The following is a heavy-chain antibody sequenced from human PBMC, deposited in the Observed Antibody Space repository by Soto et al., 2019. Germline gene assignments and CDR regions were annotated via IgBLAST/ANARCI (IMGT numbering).Heavy chain of an antibody. CDR2: IYYSGST. CDR3: AKEFPDYYDSSGPH. J-gene: IGHJ4*02. CDR1: GGSISSYY. Sequence: SETLSLTCTVSGGSISSYYWSWIRQPPGKGLEWIGYIYYSGSTNYNPSLKSRVTISLDTSRSQFSLNLSSVTAADTAVYYCAKEFPDYYDSSGPHWGQGTLVTSPQ. V-gene: IGHV4-59*12. D-gene: IGHD3-22*01.